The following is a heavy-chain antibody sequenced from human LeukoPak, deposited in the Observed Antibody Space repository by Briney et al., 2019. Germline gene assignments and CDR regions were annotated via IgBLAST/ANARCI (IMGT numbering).Heavy chain of an antibody. J-gene: IGHJ6*02. V-gene: IGHV3-23*01. CDR2: ISGSGGST. CDR1: GFTFSSYA. Sequence: GGSLRLSGAASGFTFSSYAMSWVRQAPGKGLEWVSAISGSGGSTYYADSVKGRFTISRDNSKNTLYLQMNSLRAEDTAVYFCAKTRVATIYNGMDVWGQGTTVTVSS. D-gene: IGHD5-12*01. CDR3: AKTRVATIYNGMDV.